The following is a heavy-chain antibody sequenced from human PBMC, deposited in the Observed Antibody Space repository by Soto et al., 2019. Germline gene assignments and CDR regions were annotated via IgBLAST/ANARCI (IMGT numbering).Heavy chain of an antibody. J-gene: IGHJ6*02. CDR1: GGTFSSYA. V-gene: IGHV1-69*13. CDR2: IIPIFGTA. CDR3: ARSIVVVPAVKARYYYYGMDV. D-gene: IGHD2-2*01. Sequence: SVKVSCKASGGTFSSYAISWVRRAPGQGLEWMGGIIPIFGTANYAQKFQGRVTITADESTSTAYMEMSRLRSEDTAVYYCARSIVVVPAVKARYYYYGMDVWGQGTTVTVSS.